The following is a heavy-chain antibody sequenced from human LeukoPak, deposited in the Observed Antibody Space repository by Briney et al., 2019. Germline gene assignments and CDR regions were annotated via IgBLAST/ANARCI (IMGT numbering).Heavy chain of an antibody. CDR2: ISGSGGST. CDR1: GFTFSNYW. Sequence: GGSLRLSCAASGFTFSNYWMSWVRQAPGKGLEWVSAISGSGGSTYYADSVKGRFTISRDNSKNTLYLQMNSLRAEDTAVYYCAKVYCTNGVCYEFDYWGQGTLVTVSS. J-gene: IGHJ4*02. D-gene: IGHD2-8*01. V-gene: IGHV3-23*01. CDR3: AKVYCTNGVCYEFDY.